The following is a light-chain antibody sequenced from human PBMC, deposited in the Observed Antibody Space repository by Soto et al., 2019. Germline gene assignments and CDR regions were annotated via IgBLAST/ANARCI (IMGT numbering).Light chain of an antibody. CDR1: QDIGSH. V-gene: IGKV1D-16*01. CDR2: FAS. Sequence: DIQMTQSPSSLSASVGDRVTITCRASQDIGSHLAWYQQKPEKAPKSLIYFASTLQSGVPSRFSGSGSGTDFTLAISSLQPEDSATYYCLQDINYPWTFGQGTKVDIK. J-gene: IGKJ1*01. CDR3: LQDINYPWT.